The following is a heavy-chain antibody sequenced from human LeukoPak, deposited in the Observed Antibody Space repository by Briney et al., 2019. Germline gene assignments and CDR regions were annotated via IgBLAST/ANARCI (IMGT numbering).Heavy chain of an antibody. V-gene: IGHV3-23*01. CDR2: ITGSGGST. CDR1: GFTFSSYA. D-gene: IGHD2-15*01. J-gene: IGHJ4*02. Sequence: GGSLRLSCAASGFTFSSYAMSWVRQAPGKGLEWVSGITGSGGSTYYADSVKGRFTISRDNAKNSLFLQMSNLRVEDTAVYYCVSGMVEFDYWGQGTLVTVSS. CDR3: VSGMVEFDY.